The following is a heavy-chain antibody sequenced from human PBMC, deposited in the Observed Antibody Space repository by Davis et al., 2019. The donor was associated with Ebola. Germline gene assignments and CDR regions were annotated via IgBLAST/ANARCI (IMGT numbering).Heavy chain of an antibody. CDR3: ARGDKLLSYGMDV. Sequence: HTGRSLSLSCAASGFTFSSYWTHWVRQAPGKGLVGVLRINSDGSSKSYADSVKGRFIISRDNAKNTLYLQMNSLRAEDTAMYYCARGDKLLSYGMDVWCKGSTVTVSS. V-gene: IGHV3-74*01. CDR1: GFTFSSYW. CDR2: INSDGSSK. J-gene: IGHJ6*04. D-gene: IGHD2-15*01.